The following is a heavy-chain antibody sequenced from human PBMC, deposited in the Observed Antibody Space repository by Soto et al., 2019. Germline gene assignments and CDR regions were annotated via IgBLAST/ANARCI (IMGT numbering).Heavy chain of an antibody. D-gene: IGHD1-26*01. V-gene: IGHV3-48*02. J-gene: IGHJ4*02. CDR1: GFIFTSYS. CDR3: ARDLSYAIDY. Sequence: EVQLVESGGGLVQPGGSLRLSCAAFGFIFTSYSMNWVRQAPGKGLEWLSYIRIDSNHIGYADSVRGRFTISSDIAKNSLYLQMNSLRDEDTAVYYCARDLSYAIDYWGQGTLVTVSS. CDR2: IRIDSNHI.